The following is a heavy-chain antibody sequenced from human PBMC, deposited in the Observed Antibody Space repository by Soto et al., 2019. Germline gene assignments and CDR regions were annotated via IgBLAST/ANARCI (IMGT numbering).Heavy chain of an antibody. Sequence: GASVKVSCKSSGGTFSSHSINWVRQAPGQGLEWMGGIIPIFGPANFAKKFQGRVTITADESTTTAYMELSSLRSEDTAVYYCARLVGRDGYNPDDYWGQRTLVTVSS. V-gene: IGHV1-69*13. J-gene: IGHJ4*02. CDR3: ARLVGRDGYNPDDY. CDR2: IIPIFGPA. D-gene: IGHD5-12*01. CDR1: GGTFSSHS.